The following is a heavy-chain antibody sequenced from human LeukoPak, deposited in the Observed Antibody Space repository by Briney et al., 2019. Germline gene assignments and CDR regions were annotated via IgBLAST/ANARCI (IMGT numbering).Heavy chain of an antibody. V-gene: IGHV3-30*18. CDR2: ISYDGRNK. CDR1: GFTFSVYD. Sequence: GGSLRLSCAASGFTFSVYDMPWVRQAPGKGLECVAAISYDGRNKYYADSVKGRFTISRDNSKNTLYLQMNSLRAEDTAVYSCAKELRSGWYYFDYWGQGTLVNVSP. D-gene: IGHD6-19*01. J-gene: IGHJ4*02. CDR3: AKELRSGWYYFDY.